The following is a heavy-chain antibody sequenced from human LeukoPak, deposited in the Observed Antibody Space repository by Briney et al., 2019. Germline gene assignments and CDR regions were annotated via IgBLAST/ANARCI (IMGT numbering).Heavy chain of an antibody. J-gene: IGHJ6*04. D-gene: IGHD3-10*01. CDR1: GFTFSSYA. CDR3: AKDEFITVVRGRGMDV. CDR2: ISGSGGST. V-gene: IGHV3-23*01. Sequence: HPGGSLRLSCVASGFTFSSYAMSWVRQAPGKGLQWVSVISGSGGSTYYADSVKGRFTISRDNSKNTLYLQMNSLTAEDTAVYYCAKDEFITVVRGRGMDVWGKGTTVTVSS.